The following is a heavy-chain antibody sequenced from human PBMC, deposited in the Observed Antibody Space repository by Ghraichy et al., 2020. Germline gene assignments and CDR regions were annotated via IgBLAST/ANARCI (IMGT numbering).Heavy chain of an antibody. D-gene: IGHD6-13*01. CDR2: ISYDGRNK. CDR1: GFTFNTYA. CDR3: ARAYSASPRDAFDI. J-gene: IGHJ3*02. Sequence: GKSLNISCAASGFTFNTYAFQWVRQAPGKGLEWVAVISYDGRNKYYADSVKGRFTISRDNSRSTLYLQMISLTAEDTAVYYCARAYSASPRDAFDIWGQGTMVTVSS. V-gene: IGHV3-30-3*01.